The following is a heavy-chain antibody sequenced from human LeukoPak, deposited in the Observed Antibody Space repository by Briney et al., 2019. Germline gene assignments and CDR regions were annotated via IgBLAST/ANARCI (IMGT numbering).Heavy chain of an antibody. CDR3: ASSSLVVVVTYGCDI. CDR1: NGPLTSTKW. V-gene: IGHV4-4*02. Sequence: SGTLCLTSTLSNGPLTSTKWCSWARPPPGKGLEWIGVISHTGSTNYNPSFNSRVTMSVDKSKNQFYLNLKAVTAADRAVYYCASSSLVVVVTYGCDIGARGTAVSVP. CDR2: ISHTGST. D-gene: IGHD2-21*01. J-gene: IGHJ3*02.